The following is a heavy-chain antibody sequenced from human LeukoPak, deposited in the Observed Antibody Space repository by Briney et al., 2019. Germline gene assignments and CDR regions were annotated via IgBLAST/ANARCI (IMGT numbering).Heavy chain of an antibody. CDR1: GFTFSDYT. CDR2: ISSDSSYI. CDR3: ARDPNVLGITPYYFYF. J-gene: IGHJ4*02. V-gene: IGHV3-21*01. Sequence: GGSLRLSCAASGFTFSDYTMTWVRQAPGKGLEWVASISSDSSYIDYADSVKGRFTISRDNAKNSLFLKTDTLRGDDTGIYYCARDPNVLGITPYYFYFWGQGTLDTVSS. D-gene: IGHD3-10*02.